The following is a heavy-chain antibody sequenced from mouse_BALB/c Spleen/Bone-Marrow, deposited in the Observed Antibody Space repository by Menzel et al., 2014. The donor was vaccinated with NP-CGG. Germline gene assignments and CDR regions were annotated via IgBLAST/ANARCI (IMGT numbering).Heavy chain of an antibody. Sequence: VQLKQSGPDLVKPSQSLSLTCTATGYSITSGYGWHWIRQFPGNKLEWMGYIHYRGSTNYNPSLKSRISITRDTSKNQFSLQLNSVTTEDTATYYCTRETTAVADFDYWGQGATLTVTS. D-gene: IGHD1-1*01. CDR3: TRETTAVADFDY. J-gene: IGHJ2*01. CDR1: GYSITSGYG. CDR2: IHYRGST. V-gene: IGHV3-1*02.